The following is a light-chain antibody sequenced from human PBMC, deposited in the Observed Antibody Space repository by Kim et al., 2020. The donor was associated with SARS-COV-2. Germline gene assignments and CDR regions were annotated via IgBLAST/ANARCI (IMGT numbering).Light chain of an antibody. Sequence: DIQMTQSPSSVSASMGDRVTITCRASQPISTWLAWYQQKPGKAPKLLVYAASDLQSGVPSRFSGSGSGTEFTLTINGLQPEDVATYSCQQYLSLPLTFGPGTKVDIK. J-gene: IGKJ3*01. CDR1: QPISTW. CDR2: AAS. V-gene: IGKV1-12*01. CDR3: QQYLSLPLT.